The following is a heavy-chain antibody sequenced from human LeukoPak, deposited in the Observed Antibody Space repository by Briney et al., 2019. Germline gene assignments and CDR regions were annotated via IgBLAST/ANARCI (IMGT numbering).Heavy chain of an antibody. V-gene: IGHV3-53*01. Sequence: GGSLRLSCAVSGFSVSNNYMNWVRQAPGKGLEWVSLIYSRGGTSYADPVKGRFTISRDSSKNTLFLQMNSLRVKDTAVYYCARDPPGIAASGTYYWGQGTLVTVSS. D-gene: IGHD6-13*01. CDR3: ARDPPGIAASGTYY. J-gene: IGHJ4*02. CDR1: GFSVSNNY. CDR2: IYSRGGT.